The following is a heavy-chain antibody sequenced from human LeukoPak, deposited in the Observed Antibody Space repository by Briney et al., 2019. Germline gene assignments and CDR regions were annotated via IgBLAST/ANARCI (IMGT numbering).Heavy chain of an antibody. Sequence: SETLSLTCTVSGGSVSSGRYYWSWIRQPPGKGLEWIGYIYYSGSTNYNPSLKSRVTISVDTSKNQFSLKLSSVTAADTAVYYCARSGGDFDYWGQGTLVTVSS. V-gene: IGHV4-61*01. J-gene: IGHJ4*02. CDR3: ARSGGDFDY. D-gene: IGHD3-16*01. CDR1: GGSVSSGRYY. CDR2: IYYSGST.